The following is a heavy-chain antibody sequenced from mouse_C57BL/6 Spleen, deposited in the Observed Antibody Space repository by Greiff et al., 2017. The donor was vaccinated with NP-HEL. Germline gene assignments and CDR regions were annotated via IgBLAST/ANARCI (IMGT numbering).Heavy chain of an antibody. D-gene: IGHD1-1*01. J-gene: IGHJ4*01. CDR3: ARYYGRSYSEGAMDY. V-gene: IGHV5-4*03. Sequence: EVKLVESGGGLVKPGGSLKLSCAASGFTFSSYAMSWVRQTPEKRLEWVATISDGGSYTYYPDNVKGRFTISRDNAKNNLYLQMSHLKSEDTAMYYCARYYGRSYSEGAMDYWGQGTSVTVSS. CDR2: ISDGGSYT. CDR1: GFTFSSYA.